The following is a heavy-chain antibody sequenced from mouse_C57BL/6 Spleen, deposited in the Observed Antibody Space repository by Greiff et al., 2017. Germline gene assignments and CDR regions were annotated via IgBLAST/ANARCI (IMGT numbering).Heavy chain of an antibody. Sequence: QVQLQQPGAELVRPGSSVKLSCKASGYTFTSYWMHWVKQRPIQGLEWIGNIDPSDSETHYNQKFKDKATLTVDKSSSTAYMQLSSLTSEDSAVYYCARENWDGEGFAYWGQGTLVTVSA. CDR3: ARENWDGEGFAY. D-gene: IGHD4-1*01. J-gene: IGHJ3*01. CDR2: IDPSDSET. CDR1: GYTFTSYW. V-gene: IGHV1-52*01.